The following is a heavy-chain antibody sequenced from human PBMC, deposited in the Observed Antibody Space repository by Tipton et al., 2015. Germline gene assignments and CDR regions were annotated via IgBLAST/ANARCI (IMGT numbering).Heavy chain of an antibody. J-gene: IGHJ5*02. CDR2: ISAHNGNT. D-gene: IGHD4-11*01. CDR3: ARGQSTHFFDP. Sequence: QLVQSGAEGKKPGASVKVSCKASGYTFTNYGFSWVRQAPGQGLEWMGWISAHNGNTNYAQKFQGRVTMTRDTSVRTAYMELSSLRSEDTAVYYCARGQSTHFFDPWGQGTLVTVSS. V-gene: IGHV1-18*01. CDR1: GYTFTNYG.